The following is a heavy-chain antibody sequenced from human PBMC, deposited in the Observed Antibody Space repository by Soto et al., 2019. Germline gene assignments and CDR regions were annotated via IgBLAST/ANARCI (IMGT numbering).Heavy chain of an antibody. CDR1: GYTFTSYA. CDR3: ARVIVVAVAAKIDY. V-gene: IGHV1-3*01. Sequence: QVQLVQSGAEVKKPGASVKVSCKASGYTFTSYAMHWVRQAPGQRLEWMGWINAGNGNTKYSQKFQGRVTITRDTSASTAYMELSSLRSEDTAVYYCARVIVVAVAAKIDYWGQGTLVTVSS. CDR2: INAGNGNT. J-gene: IGHJ4*02. D-gene: IGHD2-21*01.